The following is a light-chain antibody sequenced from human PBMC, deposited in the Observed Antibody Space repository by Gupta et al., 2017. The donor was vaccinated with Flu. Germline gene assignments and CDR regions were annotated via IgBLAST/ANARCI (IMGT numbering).Light chain of an antibody. Sequence: QSALTQPASVSASPEQSTTISCTGTSSDVGGYNYVSWYQQHPGNAPKLMIYEVSKRPSGVSNRFSGSKSGNTASLTISGLQAEDEADYYCSSYTSSSTLLYVFGTGTKVTVL. CDR3: SSYTSSSTLLYV. V-gene: IGLV2-14*01. CDR1: SSDVGGYNY. CDR2: EVS. J-gene: IGLJ1*01.